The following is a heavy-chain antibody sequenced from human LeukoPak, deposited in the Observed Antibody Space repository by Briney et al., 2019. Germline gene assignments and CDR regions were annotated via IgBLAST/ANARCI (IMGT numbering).Heavy chain of an antibody. CDR3: AREGELSSSSPPNPFDY. D-gene: IGHD6-13*01. CDR2: IIPIFGTA. CDR1: GGTFSSYA. V-gene: IGHV1-69*05. Sequence: SVKVSCKASGGTFSSYAISWVRQAPGQGLEWMGGIIPIFGTANYAQKFQGRVTITTDESTSTAYMELSSLRSEDTAVYYCAREGELSSSSPPNPFDYWGQGTLVTVSS. J-gene: IGHJ4*02.